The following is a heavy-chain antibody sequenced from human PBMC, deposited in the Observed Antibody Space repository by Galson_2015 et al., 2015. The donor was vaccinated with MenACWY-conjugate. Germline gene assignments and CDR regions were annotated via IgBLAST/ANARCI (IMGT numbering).Heavy chain of an antibody. V-gene: IGHV4-59*01. CDR2: IYYSGST. D-gene: IGHD4-17*01. J-gene: IGHJ6*03. CDR3: ARAATVTTYAGYYYYMDV. CDR1: GGSISSYY. Sequence: SETLSLTCPVSGGSISSYYWSWIRQPPGKGLEWIGYIYYSGSTNYNPFLKSRVTISVDTSKNQFSLKLSSVTAADTAVYYCARAATVTTYAGYYYYMDVWGKGTTVTVSS.